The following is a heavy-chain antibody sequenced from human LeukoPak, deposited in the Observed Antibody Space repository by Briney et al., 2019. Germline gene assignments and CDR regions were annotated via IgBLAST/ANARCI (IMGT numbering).Heavy chain of an antibody. J-gene: IGHJ4*02. D-gene: IGHD4-23*01. Sequence: GGSLRLSCAASGFTFDDYAMHWVRQAPGKGLEWVSGISWNSGSIGYADSVKGRFTISRDNAKNSLYLQMNSLRAEDTALYYCAKSYGYGGKGPFDYWGQGTLVTVSS. CDR2: ISWNSGSI. CDR3: AKSYGYGGKGPFDY. V-gene: IGHV3-9*01. CDR1: GFTFDDYA.